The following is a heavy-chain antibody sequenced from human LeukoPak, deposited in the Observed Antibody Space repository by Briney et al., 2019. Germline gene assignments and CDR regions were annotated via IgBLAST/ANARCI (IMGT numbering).Heavy chain of an antibody. D-gene: IGHD2-21*01. J-gene: IGHJ6*02. CDR3: AKSYEMIDYYYGMDV. CDR1: GFTFSSYA. V-gene: IGHV3-23*01. CDR2: ISGSGGST. Sequence: AGGSLRLSCAASGFTFSSYAMSWVRQAPGKGLEWVSAISGSGGSTYYADSVEGRFTISRDNSKNTLYLQMNSLRAEDTAVYYCAKSYEMIDYYYGMDVWGQGTTVTVSS.